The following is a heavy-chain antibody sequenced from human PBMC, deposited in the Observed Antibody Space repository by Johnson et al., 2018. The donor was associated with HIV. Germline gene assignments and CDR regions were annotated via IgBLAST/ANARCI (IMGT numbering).Heavy chain of an antibody. CDR2: IYSGGST. CDR3: AKDFSGYSGYGDAFDI. J-gene: IGHJ3*02. CDR1: GFTVSSNY. V-gene: IGHV3-66*02. D-gene: IGHD5-12*01. Sequence: MLLVESGGGLVQPGGSLRLSCAASGFTVSSNYMSWVRQAPGKGLEWVSVIYSGGSTYYADSVKGRFTISRDNSKNTLYLQMNSLRAEDTAVYYCAKDFSGYSGYGDAFDIWGQGTMVTVSS.